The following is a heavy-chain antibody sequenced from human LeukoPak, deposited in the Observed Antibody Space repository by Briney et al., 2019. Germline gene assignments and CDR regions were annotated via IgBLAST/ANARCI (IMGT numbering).Heavy chain of an antibody. J-gene: IGHJ4*02. CDR3: ARGTRAVAGLFDY. CDR2: IYYSGST. Sequence: SETLSLTCTVSGGSISSYYWSWIRQPPGKGLEWIGYIYYSGSTNYNPSLKSRVNISVDTSKNQFSLKLSSVTAADTAVYYCARGTRAVAGLFDYWGQGTLVTVSS. D-gene: IGHD6-19*01. V-gene: IGHV4-59*01. CDR1: GGSISSYY.